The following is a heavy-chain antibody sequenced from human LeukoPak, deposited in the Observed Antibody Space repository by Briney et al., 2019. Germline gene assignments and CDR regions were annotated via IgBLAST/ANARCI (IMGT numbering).Heavy chain of an antibody. J-gene: IGHJ5*02. CDR2: INPTGGST. D-gene: IGHD1-26*01. V-gene: IGHV1-46*02. Sequence: ASVKVSCKCSGYTFNGYYMHWVRPPPAQGLEWMGLINPTGGSTGYAQKFQGRVTMTRDMSTSTDYMELSSLRSEDTAIYYCARDNSVGDNAWWFDAWGQGTLVTVSS. CDR1: GYTFNGYY. CDR3: ARDNSVGDNAWWFDA.